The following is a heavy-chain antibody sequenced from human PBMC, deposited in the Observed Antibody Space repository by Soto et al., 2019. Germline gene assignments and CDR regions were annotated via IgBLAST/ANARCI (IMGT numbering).Heavy chain of an antibody. Sequence: ASVKVSCKTSGYTFTRYYIHWVRQAPGQGLEWMGIIYPNGGSTSYPQKFQGRVTMTRDTSTSTVYMELSSLRSEDTAMYYCARGESDGMDVWGQGTTVTVS. CDR2: IYPNGGST. CDR1: GYTFTRYY. J-gene: IGHJ6*02. V-gene: IGHV1-46*01. CDR3: ARGESDGMDV.